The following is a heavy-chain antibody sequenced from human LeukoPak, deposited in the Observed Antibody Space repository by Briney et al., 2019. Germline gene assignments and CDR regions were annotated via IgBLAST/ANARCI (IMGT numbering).Heavy chain of an antibody. J-gene: IGHJ4*02. Sequence: GGSLRLSCAASGFTFSSYAMSWIRQAPGKGLEWVSAISGSGGSTYYADSVKGRFTISRDNSKNTLYLQMNSLRPEDTAVYYCAKDQYVLRTFGWPRDWGQGTLVMVSS. CDR3: AKDQYVLRTFGWPRD. CDR2: ISGSGGST. CDR1: GFTFSSYA. V-gene: IGHV3-23*01. D-gene: IGHD3-9*01.